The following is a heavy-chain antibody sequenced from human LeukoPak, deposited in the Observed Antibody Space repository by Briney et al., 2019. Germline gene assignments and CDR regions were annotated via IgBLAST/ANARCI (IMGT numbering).Heavy chain of an antibody. CDR1: GYTFTSYY. V-gene: IGHV1-46*01. Sequence: GASVKVSCKASGYTFTSYYMHWVRQAPGQGLEWMGIINPGGGSTSYAQKFQGRVTMTRDMSTSTVYMELRSLRSDDTAVYYCARDSRFLDSSGYYPFDYWGQGTLVTVSS. J-gene: IGHJ4*02. D-gene: IGHD3-22*01. CDR3: ARDSRFLDSSGYYPFDY. CDR2: INPGGGST.